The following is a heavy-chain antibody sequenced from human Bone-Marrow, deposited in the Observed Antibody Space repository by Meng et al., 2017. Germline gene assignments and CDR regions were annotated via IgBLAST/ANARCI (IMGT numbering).Heavy chain of an antibody. CDR1: GGSISSGGNY. Sequence: QGQLQWSGPGLVEPSQTLSLTCTVSGGSISSGGNYWSWIRQHSGKGLEWIGYIYYSGNTYYNPSLKSLVNISVDTSKNQFSLKVSSVTAADTAVYYCARGSTNWFDPWGQGILVTVSS. V-gene: IGHV4-31*01. CDR2: IYYSGNT. J-gene: IGHJ5*02. CDR3: ARGSTNWFDP.